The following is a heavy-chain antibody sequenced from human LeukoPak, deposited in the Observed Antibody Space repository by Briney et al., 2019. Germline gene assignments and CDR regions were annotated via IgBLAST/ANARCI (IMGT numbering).Heavy chain of an antibody. J-gene: IGHJ4*02. CDR3: ARGRGSYDGYSGYFDY. V-gene: IGHV1-2*02. CDR1: GYTFTGYH. CDR2: INPNRGVT. Sequence: GASVKVSCKASGYTFTGYHMHWVRQAPGQGLEWVGWINPNRGVTNYAQKFQGRVTMTRDTSISTVYMELSSLRFDDTAVFYCARGRGSYDGYSGYFDYWGQGTLVTVSS. D-gene: IGHD1-26*01.